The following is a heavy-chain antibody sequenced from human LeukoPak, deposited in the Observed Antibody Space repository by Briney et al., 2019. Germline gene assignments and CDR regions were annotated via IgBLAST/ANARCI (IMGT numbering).Heavy chain of an antibody. CDR3: ARNRDGYNSYYYYYYMDV. Sequence: ASVKVSCKASGYTFTGYYMHWVRQAPGQGLEWMGWINPNSGGTTYAQKFQGRVILTRDTSISTAYMELSSLRSDDTAVYYCARNRDGYNSYYYYYYMDVWGKGTTVTISS. J-gene: IGHJ6*03. CDR2: INPNSGGT. V-gene: IGHV1-2*02. CDR1: GYTFTGYY. D-gene: IGHD5-24*01.